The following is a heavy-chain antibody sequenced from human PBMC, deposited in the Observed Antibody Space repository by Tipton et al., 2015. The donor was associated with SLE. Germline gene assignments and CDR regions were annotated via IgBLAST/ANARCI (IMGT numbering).Heavy chain of an antibody. D-gene: IGHD3-10*01. Sequence: SLRLSCAASGFTFSSYGMSWVRQAPGKGLEWVSGISGSGSKTDYADSVKGRLTISRDNSKNTLYVQMNSLRAEDTAVYYCAKEDYYYGSGSFDYWGQGTLVTVSS. J-gene: IGHJ4*02. CDR1: GFTFSSYG. CDR3: AKEDYYYGSGSFDY. V-gene: IGHV3-23*01. CDR2: ISGSGSKT.